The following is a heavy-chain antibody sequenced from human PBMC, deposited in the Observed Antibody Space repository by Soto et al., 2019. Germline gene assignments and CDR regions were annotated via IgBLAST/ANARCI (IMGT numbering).Heavy chain of an antibody. J-gene: IGHJ4*02. Sequence: GGSLRLSCAASGFTFSRNARSWVRQAPGKGLEWVSAISGSGGSTYYADSVKGRFTNSRDNSKNALYLQMNSLRAEDTAVYYCAKGTTLFYHYWGQGTLVTVSS. V-gene: IGHV3-23*01. CDR3: AKGTTLFYHY. CDR2: ISGSGGST. CDR1: GFTFSRNA. D-gene: IGHD3-9*01.